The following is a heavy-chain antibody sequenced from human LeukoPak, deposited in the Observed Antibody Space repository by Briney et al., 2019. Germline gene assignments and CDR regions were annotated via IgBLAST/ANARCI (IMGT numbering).Heavy chain of an antibody. D-gene: IGHD5-18*01. V-gene: IGHV3-30*02. Sequence: PGGSLRLSCAASGFTSSSYGMHWVRQAPGKGLEWVAFIRYDGSNKYYADSVKGRFTISRDNSKNTLYLQMNSLRAEDTAVCYCAKEEVGIQLWLDYWGQGTLVTVSS. J-gene: IGHJ4*02. CDR1: GFTSSSYG. CDR3: AKEEVGIQLWLDY. CDR2: IRYDGSNK.